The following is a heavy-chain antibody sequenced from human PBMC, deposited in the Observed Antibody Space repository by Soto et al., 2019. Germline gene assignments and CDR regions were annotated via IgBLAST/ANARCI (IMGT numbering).Heavy chain of an antibody. D-gene: IGHD6-13*01. CDR1: GGSISSGGYY. CDR3: ARGGLAAGNWFDP. Sequence: SETLSLTCTVSGGSISSGGYYWSWIRQPPGNGLEWIGYIYYIGSTYYNPSLKSRVTISVDTSKNQFSLKMSSVTAADTAVYYCARGGLAAGNWFDPWGQGTLMTFSS. V-gene: IGHV4-30-4*01. J-gene: IGHJ5*02. CDR2: IYYIGST.